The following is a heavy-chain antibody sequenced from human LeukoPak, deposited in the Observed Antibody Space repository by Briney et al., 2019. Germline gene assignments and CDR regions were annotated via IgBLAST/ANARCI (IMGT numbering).Heavy chain of an antibody. V-gene: IGHV1-18*01. CDR2: ISAYNGNT. CDR1: GYTFTSYG. J-gene: IGHJ4*02. D-gene: IGHD1-26*01. Sequence: KPGASVKVSCKASGYTFTSYGISWVRQAPGQGLEWMGWISAYNGNTNYAQKLQGRVTMTTDTSTSTAYKELRSLRSDDTAVYYCARGLIGYSGSHQLDYWGQGTLVTVSS. CDR3: ARGLIGYSGSHQLDY.